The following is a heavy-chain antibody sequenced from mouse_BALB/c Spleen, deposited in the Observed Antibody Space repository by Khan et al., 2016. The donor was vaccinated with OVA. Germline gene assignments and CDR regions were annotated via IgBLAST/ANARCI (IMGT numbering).Heavy chain of an antibody. Sequence: EVELVESGGGLVQPGGSLKLSCATSGFTFSDYYMYWVRQTPEKRLEWVAYLSNRGTTTYYPDTVRGRFTISRDNAKNTLYLQMSRLESEATAMYYCAREGDDGGLAYWGQRTLVTVSA. CDR1: GFTFSDYY. V-gene: IGHV5-12*02. CDR3: AREGDDGGLAY. D-gene: IGHD2-3*01. CDR2: LSNRGTTT. J-gene: IGHJ3*01.